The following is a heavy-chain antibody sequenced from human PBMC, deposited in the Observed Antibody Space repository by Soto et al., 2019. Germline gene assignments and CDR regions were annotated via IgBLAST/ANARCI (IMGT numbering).Heavy chain of an antibody. J-gene: IGHJ4*02. Sequence: PGGSLRLSCAASGFTFSSYEMNWVRQAPGKGLEWVSYISSSGSTIYYADSVNGRFTISRDNAKNSLYLQMNSLRAEDTAVYYCASQGYSYGSSLDYWGQGTLVTVSS. D-gene: IGHD5-18*01. V-gene: IGHV3-48*03. CDR1: GFTFSSYE. CDR3: ASQGYSYGSSLDY. CDR2: ISSSGSTI.